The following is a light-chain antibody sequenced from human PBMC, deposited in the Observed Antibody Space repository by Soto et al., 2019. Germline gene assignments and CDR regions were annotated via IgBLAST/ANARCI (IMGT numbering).Light chain of an antibody. CDR3: QQYDNWPRGA. J-gene: IGKJ1*01. CDR1: QSVSHN. CDR2: GAS. Sequence: EIVMTQSPASLSGSPGERATLSCRASQSVSHNLAWSQQKPAQSPRLLIYGASTRATGIPARFSGSGSGTEFTPTISSLQSQDFAVYYCQQYDNWPRGAFGQGTKVDIK. V-gene: IGKV3-15*01.